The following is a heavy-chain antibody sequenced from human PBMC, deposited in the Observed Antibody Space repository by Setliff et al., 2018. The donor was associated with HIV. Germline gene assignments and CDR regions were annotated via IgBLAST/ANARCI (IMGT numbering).Heavy chain of an antibody. CDR1: GFTFSSYE. V-gene: IGHV3-48*03. J-gene: IGHJ4*02. CDR2: ISSSGSTI. D-gene: IGHD1-1*01. Sequence: GGSLRLSCAASGFTFSSYEMNWVRQAPGKGLEWVSYISSSGSTIYYAAPVKGRFIISRDDSRNTVSLQMNSLKTEDTAIYYCTQGWVRYWGPGSLVTVSS. CDR3: TQGWVRY.